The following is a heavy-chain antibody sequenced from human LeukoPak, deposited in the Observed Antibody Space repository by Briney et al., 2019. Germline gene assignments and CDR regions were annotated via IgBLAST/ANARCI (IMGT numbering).Heavy chain of an antibody. CDR2: IYPGDSDT. D-gene: IGHD6-6*01. CDR1: GYSFTSFW. CDR3: ARAPYSSSSWYYYYYMDV. Sequence: GEPLKISCKGSGYSFTSFWIGWVRQMPGKGLEWMGIIYPGDSDTRYSPSFQGQVTISADKSISTAYLQWSSLKASETAMYYCARAPYSSSSWYYYYYMDVWGKGTTVTVSS. V-gene: IGHV5-51*01. J-gene: IGHJ6*03.